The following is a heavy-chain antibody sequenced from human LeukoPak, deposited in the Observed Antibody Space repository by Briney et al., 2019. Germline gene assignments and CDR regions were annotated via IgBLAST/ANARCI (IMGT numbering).Heavy chain of an antibody. CDR3: ARDSPRGDFDY. CDR2: ISSSTSTM. D-gene: IGHD3-10*01. V-gene: IGHV3-48*02. Sequence: PGGSLRLSCAASGFTFSSYNMNWVRQAPGKGLERVSYISSSTSTMYYADSVKGRFTISRDNAKNSLSLQMNSLTDDDTAVYYCARDSPRGDFDYWGQGTLVTVSS. J-gene: IGHJ4*02. CDR1: GFTFSSYN.